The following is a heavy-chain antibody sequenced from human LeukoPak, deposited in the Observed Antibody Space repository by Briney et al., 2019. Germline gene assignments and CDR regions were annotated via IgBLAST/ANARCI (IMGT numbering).Heavy chain of an antibody. CDR2: ISGSGGST. D-gene: IGHD3-10*01. V-gene: IGHV3-23*01. CDR3: AKEGDTMATSYNWFDP. CDR1: GFTFSSYA. J-gene: IGHJ5*02. Sequence: GGSLRLSCAASGFTFSSYAMSWVRQAPGKGLEWVSAISGSGGSTYYADSVKGRFTISRDNSKNTLYLQMNSLRAEDTAVYHCAKEGDTMATSYNWFDPWGQGTLVTVSS.